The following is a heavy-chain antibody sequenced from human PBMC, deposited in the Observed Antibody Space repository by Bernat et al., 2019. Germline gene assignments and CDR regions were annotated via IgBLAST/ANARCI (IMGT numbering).Heavy chain of an antibody. V-gene: IGHV3-23*01. J-gene: IGHJ4*02. CDR2: ITGSSSNT. CDR1: GFTFSSYA. D-gene: IGHD1-1*01. CDR3: ATSTTVNLYYFDY. Sequence: EVLLLESGGGLVQPAGSLRLSCAASGFTFSSYAMTWVRQAPGKGLEWVSGITGSSSNTYYAGPVRGRFTISRDNSKNTLYLQMDSLRAEDTAIYYCATSTTVNLYYFDYWGQGTLVTVSS.